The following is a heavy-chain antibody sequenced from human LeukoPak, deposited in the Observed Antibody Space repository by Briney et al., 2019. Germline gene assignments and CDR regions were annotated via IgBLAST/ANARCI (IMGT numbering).Heavy chain of an antibody. CDR2: IRSKANSYAT. J-gene: IGHJ6*03. D-gene: IGHD3-3*01. CDR3: TRRPEFGVVVFPPMDV. Sequence: GGSLRLSCAASGFTFSGSAMHWVRQASRKGLEWVGRIRSKANSYATAYAASVKGRFTISRDDSKNTAYLQMNSLKTEDTAVYYCTRRPEFGVVVFPPMDVWGKGTTVTVSS. V-gene: IGHV3-73*01. CDR1: GFTFSGSA.